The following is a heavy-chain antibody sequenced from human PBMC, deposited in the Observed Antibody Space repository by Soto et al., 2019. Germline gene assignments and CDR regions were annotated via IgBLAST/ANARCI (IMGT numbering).Heavy chain of an antibody. CDR2: TNHSGST. J-gene: IGHJ5*02. D-gene: IGHD1-7*01. CDR3: ARGRGITGTTWFDP. Sequence: SETLSLTCAVYCGSFSGYYWSWIRQPPGKGLEWIGETNHSGSTNYNPSLKSRVTISVDTSKNQFSLKLSSVTAADTAVYYCARGRGITGTTWFDPWGQGTLVTVSS. V-gene: IGHV4-34*01. CDR1: CGSFSGYY.